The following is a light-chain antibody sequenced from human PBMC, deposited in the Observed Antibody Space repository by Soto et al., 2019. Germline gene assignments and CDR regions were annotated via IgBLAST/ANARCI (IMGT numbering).Light chain of an antibody. Sequence: EIVMTQSPATLSVSPGERATLSCRASQSINSYLAWYQQKPGQAPRLLIYGASTRATTIPARFSGSGSGTEFTLTISSLQSEDFAVYYCQQYIRWPLTFGGGTKVDI. CDR2: GAS. V-gene: IGKV3-15*01. CDR3: QQYIRWPLT. CDR1: QSINSY. J-gene: IGKJ4*01.